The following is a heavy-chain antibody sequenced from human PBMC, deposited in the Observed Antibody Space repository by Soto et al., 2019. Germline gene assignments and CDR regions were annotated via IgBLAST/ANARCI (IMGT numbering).Heavy chain of an antibody. CDR3: ASSGSSWTTFDY. CDR2: INASGGNT. CDR1: GYPFTSYR. V-gene: IGHV1-46*01. D-gene: IGHD6-13*01. J-gene: IGHJ4*02. Sequence: ASGRVSGKASGYPFTSYRMHWVRRAPGQRHERMGIINASGGNTKYAQKFQGRVTITRDTPTSTVYMELSSLRSEDTAVYYCASSGSSWTTFDYWGQGTLVTVSS.